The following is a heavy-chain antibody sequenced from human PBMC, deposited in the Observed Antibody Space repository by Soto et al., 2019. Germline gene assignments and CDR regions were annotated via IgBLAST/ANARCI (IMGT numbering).Heavy chain of an antibody. CDR3: ARHHGFLEWLLPRNTWFDP. J-gene: IGHJ5*02. D-gene: IGHD3-3*01. CDR1: GGSISSSSYY. V-gene: IGHV4-39*01. Sequence: SETLSLTCTVSGGSISSSSYYWGWIRQPPGKGLEWIGSIYYSGSTYYNPSLKSRVTISVDTSKNQFSLKLSSVTAADTAVYYCARHHGFLEWLLPRNTWFDPWGQGTLVTVSS. CDR2: IYYSGST.